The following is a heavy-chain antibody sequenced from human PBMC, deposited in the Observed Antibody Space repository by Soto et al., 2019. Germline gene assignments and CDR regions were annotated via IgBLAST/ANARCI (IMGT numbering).Heavy chain of an antibody. V-gene: IGHV3-11*01. D-gene: IGHD2-2*01. J-gene: IGHJ6*02. CDR1: GFTFSDYY. CDR3: ARGGYCISTSCYPFYYYGMDV. CDR2: ISSSGSTI. Sequence: QVQLVESGGGLVKPGGSLRLSCAASGFTFSDYYMSWIRQAPGKGLEWVSYISSSGSTIYYAESVKGRFTISRDNAKNSLYLQMNSLRAEDTAVYYCARGGYCISTSCYPFYYYGMDVWGQGTTVTVSS.